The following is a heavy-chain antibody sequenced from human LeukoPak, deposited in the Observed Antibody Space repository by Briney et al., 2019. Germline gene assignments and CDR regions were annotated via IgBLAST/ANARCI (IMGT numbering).Heavy chain of an antibody. J-gene: IGHJ4*02. D-gene: IGHD6-13*01. CDR1: GFTFSSYA. Sequence: GGSLRLSCAASGFTFSSYAMHWVRQAPGKGLEWVAVISYDGSNKYYADSVKGRFTISRDNSKNTLYLQMNSLRAEDTAVYYCANALIAGSSWYGGGQGTLVTVSS. CDR2: ISYDGSNK. CDR3: ANALIAGSSWYG. V-gene: IGHV3-30-3*01.